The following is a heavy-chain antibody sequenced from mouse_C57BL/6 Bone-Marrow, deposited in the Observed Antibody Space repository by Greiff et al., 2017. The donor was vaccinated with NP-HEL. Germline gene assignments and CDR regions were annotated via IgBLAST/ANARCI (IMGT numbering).Heavy chain of an antibody. CDR2: ISSGGDYI. V-gene: IGHV5-9-1*02. D-gene: IGHD1-1*01. Sequence: EVHLVESGEGLVKPGGSLKLSCEASGFTFSSYAMSWVRQTPEKRLEWVAYISSGGDYIYYADTVKGRFTISRDNARNTLYLQMSSLKSEDTAMYYCTREPYRGSSYPYWYFDVWGTGTTVTVSS. CDR1: GFTFSSYA. CDR3: TREPYRGSSYPYWYFDV. J-gene: IGHJ1*03.